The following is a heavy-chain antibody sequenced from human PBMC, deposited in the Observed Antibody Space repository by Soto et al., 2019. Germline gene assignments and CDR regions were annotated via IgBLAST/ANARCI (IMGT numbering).Heavy chain of an antibody. CDR2: IYWDDDK. CDR3: EHSPYRSGGVNWFDT. D-gene: IGHD3-10*01. J-gene: IGHJ5*02. V-gene: IGHV2-5*02. Sequence: QITLKESGPMLVKPTQTRTLTCTFSGFSLRTNGEGVAWIRQPPGKALEWLATIYWDDDKRYSPTLKSRLTITKDTSKNQVVLTMTNIDPLDTATYYCEHSPYRSGGVNWFDTWGQGTLLTVSS. CDR1: GFSLRTNGEG.